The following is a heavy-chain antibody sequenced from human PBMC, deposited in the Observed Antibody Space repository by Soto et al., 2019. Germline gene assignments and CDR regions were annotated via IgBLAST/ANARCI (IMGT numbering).Heavy chain of an antibody. CDR2: ISTSGDST. CDR3: AINSRYCSSTSCYAD. D-gene: IGHD2-2*01. J-gene: IGHJ4*02. Sequence: EVQLLESGAGLVQPGGSLRLSCAASGFTFSSYAMSWVRQARGKGLEWVSGISTSGDSTYYADSVKGRFTISRDNSKDTLYLQMNSLRAGDTAVYYCAINSRYCSSTSCYADWGQGTLVTVSS. V-gene: IGHV3-23*01. CDR1: GFTFSSYA.